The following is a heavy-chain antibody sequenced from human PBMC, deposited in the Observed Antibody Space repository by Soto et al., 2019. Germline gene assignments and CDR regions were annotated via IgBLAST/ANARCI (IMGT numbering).Heavy chain of an antibody. CDR3: TTDRYDFWSGYYAPTDFDY. D-gene: IGHD3-3*01. CDR1: GFTFSNAW. Sequence: LRLCCAASGFTFSNAWISWVRQAPGKGLEWVGRIKSKTDSGTTDYAAPVKGRFTISRDDSKNTLYLQMNSLKTEDTAVYYCTTDRYDFWSGYYAPTDFDYWGQGTLVTVSS. V-gene: IGHV3-15*01. CDR2: IKSKTDSGTT. J-gene: IGHJ4*02.